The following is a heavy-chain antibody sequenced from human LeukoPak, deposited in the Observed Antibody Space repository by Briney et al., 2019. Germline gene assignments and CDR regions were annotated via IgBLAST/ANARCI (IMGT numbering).Heavy chain of an antibody. J-gene: IGHJ4*02. V-gene: IGHV5-51*01. D-gene: IGHD1-26*01. CDR3: ARQWDEASFDY. CDR2: IYPGDSDT. Sequence: WMGIIYPGDSDTRYSPSFQGQVTISADKSISTAYLQWSSLKASDTAMYYCARQWDEASFDYWGQGTLVTVSS.